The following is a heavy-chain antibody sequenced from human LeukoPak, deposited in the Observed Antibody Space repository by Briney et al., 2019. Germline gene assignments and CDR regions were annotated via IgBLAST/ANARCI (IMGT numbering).Heavy chain of an antibody. CDR3: ARDLMFNY. CDR2: INPNNGGM. V-gene: IGHV1-2*02. Sequence: ASVKVSCKASGYTFTGSYIYWVRQAPGQGLEWMGWINPNNGGMSYSQKFQGRVTMTRDTSISTAYMELNRLTSDDTAVYYCARDLMFNYWGQGTLVTVSS. J-gene: IGHJ4*02. CDR1: GYTFTGSY.